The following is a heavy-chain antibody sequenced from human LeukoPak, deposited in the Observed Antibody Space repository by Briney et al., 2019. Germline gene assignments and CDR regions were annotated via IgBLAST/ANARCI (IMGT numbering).Heavy chain of an antibody. J-gene: IGHJ4*02. CDR1: GYTFTGYY. Sequence: ASVKVSCKASGYTFTGYYMHWVRQAPGQGLEWMGWINPNSGGTNYAQKFQGRVTMTRDTSTSTVYMELSSLRSEDTAVYYCARGGLYYYDSSDYWGQGTLVTVSS. CDR3: ARGGLYYYDSSDY. CDR2: INPNSGGT. D-gene: IGHD3-22*01. V-gene: IGHV1-2*02.